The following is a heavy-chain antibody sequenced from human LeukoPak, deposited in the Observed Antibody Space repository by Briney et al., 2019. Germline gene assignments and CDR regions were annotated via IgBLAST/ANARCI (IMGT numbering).Heavy chain of an antibody. CDR3: ARDRPIWERSDY. D-gene: IGHD3-16*01. J-gene: IGHJ4*02. CDR2: INPNSGGT. V-gene: IGHV1-2*02. Sequence: ASVKVSCKASGYTFTGYYMHWVRQAPGQGLEWMGWINPNSGGTNYAQKFQGRVTMTRDTSISTAYMELSRLRSDDTAVYYCARDRPIWERSDYWGQGTLVTVSS. CDR1: GYTFTGYY.